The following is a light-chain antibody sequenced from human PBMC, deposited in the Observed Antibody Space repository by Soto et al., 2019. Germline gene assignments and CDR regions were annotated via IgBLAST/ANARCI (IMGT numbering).Light chain of an antibody. V-gene: IGKV1-5*03. CDR3: QQYGSSTWT. CDR1: QSISSW. CDR2: KAS. Sequence: DIQMTQSPSTLSASVGDRVTITCRASQSISSWLAWYQQKPGKAPKLLIYKASSLESGVPSRFSGSGSGTDCTLTISGLQTEDFAVYYCQQYGSSTWTFGQGTKVDIK. J-gene: IGKJ1*01.